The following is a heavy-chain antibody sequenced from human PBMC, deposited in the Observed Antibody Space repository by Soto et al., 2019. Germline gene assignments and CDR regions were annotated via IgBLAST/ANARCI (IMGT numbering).Heavy chain of an antibody. Sequence: QVQLVQSGAEVKKPGASVKVSCKASGYTFISYAMHWVRQAPGQRLEWMGWINAGNGNTKYSQKFQGRVTITRDTSASTAYMELSSLRSEDTAVYYCARVSGWYYFDYWGQGTLVTVSS. CDR3: ARVSGWYYFDY. CDR1: GYTFISYA. V-gene: IGHV1-3*01. D-gene: IGHD6-19*01. J-gene: IGHJ4*02. CDR2: INAGNGNT.